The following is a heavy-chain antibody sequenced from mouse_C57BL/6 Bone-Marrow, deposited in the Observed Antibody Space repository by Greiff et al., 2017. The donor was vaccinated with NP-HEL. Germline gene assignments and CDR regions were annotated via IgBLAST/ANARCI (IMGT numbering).Heavy chain of an antibody. CDR1: GYEFSNYW. Sequence: VMLVESGAELVKSGASVKISCKASGYEFSNYWMNWVKQRPGKGLEWIGQIYPGDGDTNYNGKFKDKATLTADKSSSTAYMPLSMLTSEDSAGYFCARGAYWGQGTLVTGSA. J-gene: IGHJ3*01. V-gene: IGHV1-80*01. CDR2: IYPGDGDT. CDR3: ARGAY.